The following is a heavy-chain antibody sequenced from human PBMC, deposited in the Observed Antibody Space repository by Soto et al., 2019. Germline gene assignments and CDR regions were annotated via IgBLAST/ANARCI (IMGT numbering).Heavy chain of an antibody. Sequence: SETLSLTCTVSGGSISSYGYYLTWIRQHPGKGLEWIGYIYYSGTTYYNPSLKSRLTMSVDTSKNQFSLKLSSMTAADTAVYYCARDQAAAGTFFAYWGHGSLVTAPQ. V-gene: IGHV4-31*03. CDR2: IYYSGTT. J-gene: IGHJ4*01. CDR3: ARDQAAAGTFFAY. CDR1: GGSISSYGYY. D-gene: IGHD6-13*01.